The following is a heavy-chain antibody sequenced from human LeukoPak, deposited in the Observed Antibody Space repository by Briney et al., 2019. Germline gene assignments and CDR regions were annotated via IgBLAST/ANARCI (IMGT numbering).Heavy chain of an antibody. CDR3: AKKAPYIAARRFDY. J-gene: IGHJ4*02. V-gene: IGHV3-48*01. CDR1: GFTFSSYS. Sequence: GGSLRLSCAASGFTFSSYSMNWVRQAPGKGLEWVSYISSSSSTIYYADSVKGRFTISRDNAKNPLYLQMNSLRAEDTAVYYCAKKAPYIAARRFDYWGQGTLVTVSS. D-gene: IGHD6-6*01. CDR2: ISSSSSTI.